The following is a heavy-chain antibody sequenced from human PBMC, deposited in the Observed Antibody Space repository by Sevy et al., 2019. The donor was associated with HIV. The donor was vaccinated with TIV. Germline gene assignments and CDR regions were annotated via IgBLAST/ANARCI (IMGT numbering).Heavy chain of an antibody. CDR2: ISWNSASI. Sequence: GGSLRLSCAASGFTFDDYAMHWVRQAPGKRLEWVSGISWNSASIGYADSVKGRFTISRDNAKNSLYLQMNSLRAEDTALYYCAKSPRYDILTGSFDPSGQGTLVTVSS. J-gene: IGHJ5*02. V-gene: IGHV3-9*01. CDR3: AKSPRYDILTGSFDP. CDR1: GFTFDDYA. D-gene: IGHD3-9*01.